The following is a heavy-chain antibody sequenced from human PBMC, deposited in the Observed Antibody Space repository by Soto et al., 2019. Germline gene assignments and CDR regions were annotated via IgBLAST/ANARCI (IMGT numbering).Heavy chain of an antibody. V-gene: IGHV3-23*01. CDR2: ISGSGGST. CDR1: GFTFSSYA. Sequence: GGSLRLSCAASGFTFSSYAMSWVRQAPGKGLEWVSAISGSGGSTYYADSVKGRFTISRDNSKNTLYLQMNSLRAEDTAVYYCAKRNYWAGYYYYGTDVWGQGTTVTVSS. D-gene: IGHD1-7*01. J-gene: IGHJ6*02. CDR3: AKRNYWAGYYYYGTDV.